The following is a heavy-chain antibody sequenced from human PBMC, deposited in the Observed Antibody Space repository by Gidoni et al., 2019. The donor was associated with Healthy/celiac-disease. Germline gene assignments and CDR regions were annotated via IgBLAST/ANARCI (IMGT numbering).Heavy chain of an antibody. CDR2: IYWDDDK. V-gene: IGHV2-5*02. J-gene: IGHJ4*02. D-gene: IGHD3-9*01. Sequence: QITLKESGPTLVKPTQTLTLTCTFSGFALSTSGVGVGLIRQPPGKALEWLALIYWDDDKRYSPSLKSRLTITKDTSKNQVVLTMTNMDPVDTATYYCAHAHLYYDILTGPFDYWGQGTLVTVSS. CDR3: AHAHLYYDILTGPFDY. CDR1: GFALSTSGVG.